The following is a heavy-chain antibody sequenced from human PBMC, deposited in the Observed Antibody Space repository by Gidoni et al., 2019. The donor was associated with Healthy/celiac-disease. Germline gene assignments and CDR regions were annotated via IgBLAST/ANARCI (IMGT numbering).Heavy chain of an antibody. D-gene: IGHD3-22*01. CDR2: FDPEDGET. CDR3: ATYLRMIVVARDGPPFDY. Sequence: LQAPGKGLEWMGGFDPEDGETIYAQKFQGRVTMTEDTSTDTAYMELSSLGSEDTAVYYCATYLRMIVVARDGPPFDYWGQGTLVTVSS. J-gene: IGHJ4*02. V-gene: IGHV1-24*01.